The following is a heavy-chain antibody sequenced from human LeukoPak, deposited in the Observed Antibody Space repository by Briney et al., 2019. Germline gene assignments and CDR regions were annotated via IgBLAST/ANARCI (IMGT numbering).Heavy chain of an antibody. CDR1: GYTFTSYY. Sequence: ASVKVSCKASGYTFTSYYMHWVRQAPGQGLEWMGLINPSGGSTNYAQNFQGRVTMTRDTSPSTVYMELSSLRSEDTAIYYCARPSSRIVVVMDDAFDIWGQGTVVTVSS. V-gene: IGHV1-46*01. CDR2: INPSGGST. CDR3: ARPSSRIVVVMDDAFDI. J-gene: IGHJ3*02. D-gene: IGHD3-22*01.